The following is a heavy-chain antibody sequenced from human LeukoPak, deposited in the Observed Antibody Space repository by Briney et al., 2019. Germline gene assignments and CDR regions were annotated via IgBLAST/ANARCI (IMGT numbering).Heavy chain of an antibody. Sequence: GSLILSCAASGFTFSSYAMSWVRQAPGMGLEWVSSIGSSGDITYYADSVKGRFTISRDNSKNTLYLQMNSLGAEDTAVYYCARDIDNGDYVVYWGQGTLVTVSS. J-gene: IGHJ4*02. D-gene: IGHD4-17*01. CDR2: IGSSGDIT. CDR1: GFTFSSYA. V-gene: IGHV3-23*01. CDR3: ARDIDNGDYVVY.